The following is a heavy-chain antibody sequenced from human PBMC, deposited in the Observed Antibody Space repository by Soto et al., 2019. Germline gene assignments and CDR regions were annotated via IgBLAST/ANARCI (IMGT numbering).Heavy chain of an antibody. CDR3: AFVGCSGGSCYSPEYFQH. CDR2: ISGSGGST. D-gene: IGHD2-15*01. CDR1: GFTFSSYA. J-gene: IGHJ1*01. Sequence: GGSLRLSCAASGFTFSSYAMSWVRQAPGKGLEWVSAISGSGGSTYYADSVKGRFTISRDNSKNTLYLQMNSLRAEDTAVYYCAFVGCSGGSCYSPEYFQHWGQGTLVTVSS. V-gene: IGHV3-23*01.